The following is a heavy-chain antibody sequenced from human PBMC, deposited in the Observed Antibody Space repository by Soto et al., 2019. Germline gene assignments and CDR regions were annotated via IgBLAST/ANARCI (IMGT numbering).Heavy chain of an antibody. D-gene: IGHD1-26*01. J-gene: IGHJ4*02. V-gene: IGHV3-23*01. CDR1: GFTFSSYA. Sequence: EVQLLESGGGLVQPGGSLRLSCAASGFTFSSYAMRWVRQAPVKGLEWVSAISGSGGSTYYADSVKGRFTISRDKSKNTLYLQMNSLRAEEAAVYYCARRGSGSYYDYWGQGTLVTVSS. CDR3: ARRGSGSYYDY. CDR2: ISGSGGST.